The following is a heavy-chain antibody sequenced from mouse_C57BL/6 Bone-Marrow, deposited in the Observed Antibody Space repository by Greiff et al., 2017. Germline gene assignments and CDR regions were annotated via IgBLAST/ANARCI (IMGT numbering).Heavy chain of an antibody. CDR1: GFTFSSYG. CDR3: ARQYYGSSYSYWYFDV. D-gene: IGHD1-1*01. J-gene: IGHJ1*03. CDR2: ISSGGSYT. Sequence: EVKLVESGGDLVKPGGSLKLSCAASGFTFSSYGMSWVRQTPDKRLEWVATISSGGSYTYYPDSVKGRFTISRDNAKNTLYLQMSSLTSEDTAMYYCARQYYGSSYSYWYFDVWGTGTTVTVSS. V-gene: IGHV5-6*01.